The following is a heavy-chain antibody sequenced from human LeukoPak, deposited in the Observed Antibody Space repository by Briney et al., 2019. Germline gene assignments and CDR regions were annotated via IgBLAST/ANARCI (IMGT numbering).Heavy chain of an antibody. CDR1: GFTFSNYW. Sequence: GGSLILSCAASGFTFSNYWMNWVRQAPGKGLEWVANIKQDGSEKNYVDSVKGRFTISRDNAKNSLFLQMNSLRADDTAVYYCARGRGWLEDYWGQGTLVTVSS. CDR3: ARGRGWLEDY. CDR2: IKQDGSEK. D-gene: IGHD5-12*01. V-gene: IGHV3-7*05. J-gene: IGHJ4*02.